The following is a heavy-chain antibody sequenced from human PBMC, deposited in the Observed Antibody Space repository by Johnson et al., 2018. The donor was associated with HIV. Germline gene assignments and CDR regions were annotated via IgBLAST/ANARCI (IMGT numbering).Heavy chain of an antibody. CDR3: ARDGESQQLPLGDAFDV. Sequence: VQLVESGGGLVKPGGSLRLSCAASGFTFSNNYMNWVRQAPGKGLEWVSVIYSGGSTYYADSVRGRFTISRDNSRNTPYLQMSSLRAEDTAMYYCARDGESQQLPLGDAFDVWGQGTMVTVSS. J-gene: IGHJ3*01. CDR1: GFTFSNNY. CDR2: IYSGGST. D-gene: IGHD6-13*01. V-gene: IGHV3-66*01.